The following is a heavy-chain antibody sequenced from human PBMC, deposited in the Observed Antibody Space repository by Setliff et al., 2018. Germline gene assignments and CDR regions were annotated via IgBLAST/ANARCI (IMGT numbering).Heavy chain of an antibody. CDR2: IFWDDDK. CDR1: GFSLSTTGVG. Sequence: ESGPTLVNPTQTLTLTCTFSGFSLSTTGVGVGWIRQPPGRALEWVALIFWDDDKRYSPSLKSRLTITKYTSTNQVVLTMTNMDPVDTGTYYCAHTSRVDHSGHYHFASWGQGPLVTVSS. V-gene: IGHV2-5*02. CDR3: AHTSRVDHSGHYHFAS. D-gene: IGHD2-21*02. J-gene: IGHJ4*02.